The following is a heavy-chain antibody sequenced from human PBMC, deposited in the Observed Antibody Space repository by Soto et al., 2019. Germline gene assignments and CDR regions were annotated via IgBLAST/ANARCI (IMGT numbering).Heavy chain of an antibody. D-gene: IGHD1-26*01. J-gene: IGHJ4*02. CDR2: FDEKTGDT. CDR3: AKGMGATSRLDS. Sequence: EVQLLESGGDLVQPGGSLRLSCAASGFIFSSCAMTWVRQAPGKGLQWVSFFDEKTGDTQYADSVKGRFIVSRDTSENTLFLQMNSLTAEDTAIYYCAKGMGATSRLDSWGQGTLFTVSS. CDR1: GFIFSSCA. V-gene: IGHV3-23*01.